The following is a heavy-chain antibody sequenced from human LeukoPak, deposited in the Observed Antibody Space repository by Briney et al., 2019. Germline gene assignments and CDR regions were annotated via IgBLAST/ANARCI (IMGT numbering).Heavy chain of an antibody. Sequence: SGGSQRLSCAASGFTFSSYGMSWVRRAPGKGLEWVSGINGDGSNTYYADSVKGRFTISRDNSKNTLYLQMNSLRAEDTAVYYCTKDFSNSWNVEIWGQGTMVTVSS. CDR3: TKDFSNSWNVEI. J-gene: IGHJ3*02. CDR2: INGDGSNT. CDR1: GFTFSSYG. V-gene: IGHV3-23*01. D-gene: IGHD1-1*01.